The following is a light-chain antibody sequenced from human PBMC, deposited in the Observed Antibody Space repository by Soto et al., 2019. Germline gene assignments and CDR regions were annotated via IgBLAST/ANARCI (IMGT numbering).Light chain of an antibody. V-gene: IGKV1-39*01. CDR1: QAITNR. Sequence: IQMTQSPSSVSASVVDRVTITFRASQAITNRLAWYQQKPGKAPKLLIYKASTLESGVPSRFSGSGSGTDFTLTIDSLRPEDFASYYCQQSYSSSPITFGPGTRLEIK. J-gene: IGKJ5*01. CDR2: KAS. CDR3: QQSYSSSPIT.